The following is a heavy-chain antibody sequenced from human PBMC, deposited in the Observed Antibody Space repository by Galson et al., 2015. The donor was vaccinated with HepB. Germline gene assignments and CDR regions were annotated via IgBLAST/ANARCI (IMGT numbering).Heavy chain of an antibody. CDR1: GGTFSSYA. CDR2: IIPIFGTA. V-gene: IGHV1-69*13. Sequence: SVKVSCKASGGTFSSYAISWVRQAPGQGLEWMGGIIPIFGTANYAQKFQGRVTITADESTSTAYMELSSLRSEDTAVYYCARVTPSVDYYYYYMDVWGKGTTVTVSS. J-gene: IGHJ6*03. D-gene: IGHD1-14*01. CDR3: ARVTPSVDYYYYYMDV.